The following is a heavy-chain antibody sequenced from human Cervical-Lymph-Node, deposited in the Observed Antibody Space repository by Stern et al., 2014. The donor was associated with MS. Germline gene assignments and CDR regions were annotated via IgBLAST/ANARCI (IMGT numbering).Heavy chain of an antibody. CDR3: ARIGGVGALDY. Sequence: VQLVQSGAEVKKPGASVKVSCKASGYTFTGYYLHWLRQDPGQGPEWMGRINPNTGDTNYAQKIQGRVTMSRDTSISTAYMELSRLRSDDTAVYYCARIGGVGALDYWGQGTLVTVSS. CDR1: GYTFTGYY. D-gene: IGHD1-26*01. J-gene: IGHJ4*02. V-gene: IGHV1-2*06. CDR2: INPNTGDT.